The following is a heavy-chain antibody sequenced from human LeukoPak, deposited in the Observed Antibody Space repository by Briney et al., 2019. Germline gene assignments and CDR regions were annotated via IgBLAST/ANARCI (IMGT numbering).Heavy chain of an antibody. J-gene: IGHJ4*02. Sequence: AGGSLRLSCVASRFTFSNYAMSWVRQAPGKGLEWVSGISGSGGSTNYADSVKGRFTISRDNAKNSLYLQMNSLRAEDTAVYYCARDMRCRFDYWGQGTLVTVSS. CDR1: RFTFSNYA. CDR2: ISGSGGST. CDR3: ARDMRCRFDY. V-gene: IGHV3-23*01. D-gene: IGHD2-8*01.